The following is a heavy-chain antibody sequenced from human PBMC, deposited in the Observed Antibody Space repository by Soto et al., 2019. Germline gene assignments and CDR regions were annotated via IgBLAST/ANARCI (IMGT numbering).Heavy chain of an antibody. J-gene: IGHJ6*04. CDR1: GYSFTSYW. CDR3: ASPLYGDYGYYYGMDV. V-gene: IGHV5-51*01. Sequence: GESLKISCKGSGYSFTSYWIGWVRQMPGKGLEWMGIIYPGDSDTRYSPSFQGQVTISADKSISTAYLQWSGLKASDTAMYYCASPLYGDYGYYYGMDVWGKGTTVTVSS. CDR2: IYPGDSDT. D-gene: IGHD4-17*01.